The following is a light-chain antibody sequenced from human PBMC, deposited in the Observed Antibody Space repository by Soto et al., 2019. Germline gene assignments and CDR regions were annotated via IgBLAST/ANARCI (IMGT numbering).Light chain of an antibody. V-gene: IGKV3-15*01. J-gene: IGKJ2*01. CDR1: QSVSSN. CDR2: GAS. CDR3: QQYNNWPSMYT. Sequence: EIVMTQSPATLSVSPGERATLSCRANQSVSSNLAWYQQKPGQAPRLLIYGASTRATGIPARFSGSGSGTEFTLTISSLQSEDFAVYYCQQYNNWPSMYTFGQGTKLEIK.